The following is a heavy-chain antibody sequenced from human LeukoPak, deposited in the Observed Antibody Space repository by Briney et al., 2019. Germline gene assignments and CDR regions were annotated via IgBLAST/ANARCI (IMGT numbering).Heavy chain of an antibody. V-gene: IGHV3-23*01. CDR1: GFTFTNYA. Sequence: PGGSLRLSCAASGFTFTNYAMSWVRQAPGKGLEWVSAISSSGSDTYYADPVKGRFTVSRDNFKNTLYLQMNRLRAEDTAIYYCANWKPGSATYFDDWGQGTLVTVSS. CDR3: ANWKPGSATYFDD. J-gene: IGHJ4*02. D-gene: IGHD1-1*01. CDR2: ISSSGSDT.